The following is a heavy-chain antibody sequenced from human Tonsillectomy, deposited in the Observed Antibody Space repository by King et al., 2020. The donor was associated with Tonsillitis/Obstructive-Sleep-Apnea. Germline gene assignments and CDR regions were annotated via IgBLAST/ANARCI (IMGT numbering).Heavy chain of an antibody. J-gene: IGHJ3*02. CDR1: GGSFSGYY. Sequence: VQLPQWGAGLLKPSETLSLTCAVYGGSFSGYYWSWIRQPPGKGLEWIGEINHSGSTNYNPSLESRVTISLDTSKNQFSLNLSSVTAADTAVYYCARLVLLTMVRGDGFGMWGQGTMVTVSS. D-gene: IGHD3-10*01. V-gene: IGHV4-34*01. CDR2: INHSGST. CDR3: ARLVLLTMVRGDGFGM.